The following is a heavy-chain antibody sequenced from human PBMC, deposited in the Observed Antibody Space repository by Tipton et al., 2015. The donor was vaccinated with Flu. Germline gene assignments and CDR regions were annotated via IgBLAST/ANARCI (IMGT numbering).Heavy chain of an antibody. CDR1: GYSISSGYY. CDR3: ARHGYYDILTGYYSWSDP. Sequence: LRLSCAVSGYSISSGYYWGWIRQPPGKGLEWIGSIYHSGSTYYNPSLKSRVTISVDTSKNQFSLKLSSVTAADTAVYYCARHGYYDILTGYYSWSDPWGQGTLVTVSS. V-gene: IGHV4-38-2*01. J-gene: IGHJ5*02. D-gene: IGHD3-9*01. CDR2: IYHSGST.